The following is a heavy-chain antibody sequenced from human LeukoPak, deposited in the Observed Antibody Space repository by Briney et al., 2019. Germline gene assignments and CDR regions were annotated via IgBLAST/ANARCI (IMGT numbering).Heavy chain of an antibody. Sequence: ASVKVSCKASGGTFSSYAISWVRQAPGQGLEWMGGIIPIFGTANYAQKFQGRVTITADESTSTAYMELSSLRSEDTAVYYCARSDYGSGFNWFDPWGQGTPVTVSS. V-gene: IGHV1-69*13. CDR3: ARSDYGSGFNWFDP. CDR1: GGTFSSYA. CDR2: IIPIFGTA. D-gene: IGHD3-10*01. J-gene: IGHJ5*02.